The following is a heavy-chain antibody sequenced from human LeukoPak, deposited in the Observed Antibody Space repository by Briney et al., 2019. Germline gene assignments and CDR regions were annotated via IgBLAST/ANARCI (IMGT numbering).Heavy chain of an antibody. V-gene: IGHV1-18*01. D-gene: IGHD2-21*02. CDR2: ISAYNGNT. J-gene: IGHJ5*02. CDR1: GYTFTSYG. Sequence: ASVKVSCKASGYTFTSYGISWVRQAPGQGLEWMGWISAYNGNTNYAQKLQGRVTMTTDTSTSTAYMELRSLRSDDTAVYYCARDSYCGGDCYSSNWFDPWGQGTLVTVSS. CDR3: ARDSYCGGDCYSSNWFDP.